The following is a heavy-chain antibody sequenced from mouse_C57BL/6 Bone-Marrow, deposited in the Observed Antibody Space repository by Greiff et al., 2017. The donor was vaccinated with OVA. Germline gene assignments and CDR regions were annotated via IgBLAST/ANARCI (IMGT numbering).Heavy chain of an antibody. Sequence: VQRVESGAELVKPGASVKMSCKASGYTFTTYPIEWMKQNHGKSLEWIGNFHPYNDDTKYNEKFKGKATLTVEKSSSTVYLELSRLTSDDSAVYYCARGDYGSSTYAMDYWGQGTSVTVSS. CDR3: ARGDYGSSTYAMDY. J-gene: IGHJ4*01. CDR2: FHPYNDDT. V-gene: IGHV1-47*01. D-gene: IGHD1-1*01. CDR1: GYTFTTYP.